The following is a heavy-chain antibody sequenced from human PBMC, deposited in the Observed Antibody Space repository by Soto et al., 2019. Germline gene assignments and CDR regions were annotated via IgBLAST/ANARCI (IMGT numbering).Heavy chain of an antibody. CDR3: ARQRSGYDILTGYYIWFDP. CDR2: IYYSGST. V-gene: IGHV4-61*08. Sequence: PSETLSLTCTVSGGSISSGGYYWSWIRQHPGKGLEWIGYIYYSGSTNYNPSLKSRVTISVDTSKNQFSLKLSSVTAADTAVYYCARQRSGYDILTGYYIWFDPWGQGTLVTVSS. CDR1: GGSISSGGYY. D-gene: IGHD3-9*01. J-gene: IGHJ5*02.